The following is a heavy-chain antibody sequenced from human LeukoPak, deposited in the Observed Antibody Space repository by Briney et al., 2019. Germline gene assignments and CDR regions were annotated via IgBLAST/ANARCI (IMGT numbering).Heavy chain of an antibody. CDR2: INGNGGST. J-gene: IGHJ4*02. D-gene: IGHD6-13*01. Sequence: GGPLRLSCAASGFTFSSYAMNWVRQAPGKGLEWVSAINGNGGSTYYAVSVKGRFTISRDNSKNTLYLQMNSLRAEDTAVYYCARGGLRIAAAVWGQGTLVTVSS. V-gene: IGHV3-23*01. CDR3: ARGGLRIAAAV. CDR1: GFTFSSYA.